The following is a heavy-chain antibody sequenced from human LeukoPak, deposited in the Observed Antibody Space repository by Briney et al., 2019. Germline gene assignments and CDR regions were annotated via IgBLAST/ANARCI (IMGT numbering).Heavy chain of an antibody. CDR2: IKQDGSQK. CDR1: GFTFDDYG. D-gene: IGHD3-16*02. V-gene: IGHV3-7*01. J-gene: IGHJ4*02. CDR3: AREVRMMITFGGVIGNADY. Sequence: PGGSLRLSCAASGFTFDDYGMSWVRQAPGRGLEWVANIKQDGSQKYYVDSVKGRFTISRDNAKNSLYLQVNSLRAADTAVYYCAREVRMMITFGGVIGNADYWGQGTLVTVSS.